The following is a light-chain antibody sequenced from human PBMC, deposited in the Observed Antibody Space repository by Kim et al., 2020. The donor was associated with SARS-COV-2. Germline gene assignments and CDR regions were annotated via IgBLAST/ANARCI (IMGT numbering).Light chain of an antibody. V-gene: IGKV1-39*01. CDR2: AAS. J-gene: IGKJ1*01. Sequence: DIQMTQSPSSLSASVGDRVTITCRASQSITNYLNWYQQKPGKAPKVLIYAASTLQSGVPSRFSGGGSGTDFTLTISSLQPDDFATYYCQQSYTMPRTFGPGTKVDI. CDR1: QSITNY. CDR3: QQSYTMPRT.